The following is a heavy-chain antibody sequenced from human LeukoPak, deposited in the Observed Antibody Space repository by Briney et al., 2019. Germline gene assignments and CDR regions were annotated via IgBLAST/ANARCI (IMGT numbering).Heavy chain of an antibody. Sequence: ASVKVSCKTSGYTFTDYYMHWVRQAPGQGLEWMGRINLRSGGTNYAQKFQGRVTVTRDTSISTVYMELSRLRSDDTAVYYCRMVTTGDYWGLGTLVTVSS. CDR1: GYTFTDYY. J-gene: IGHJ4*02. V-gene: IGHV1-2*06. CDR3: RMVTTGDY. D-gene: IGHD4-23*01. CDR2: INLRSGGT.